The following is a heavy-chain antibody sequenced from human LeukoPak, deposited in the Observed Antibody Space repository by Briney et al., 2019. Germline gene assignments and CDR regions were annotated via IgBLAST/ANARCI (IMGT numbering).Heavy chain of an antibody. Sequence: GGSLRLSCAASGFTFSNYWMTWVRRAPGKGLEWVANIRPDGSVIHYVDSVKGRFTISRDSAKNSLYLQMDSLRVEDTAVYYCARDDTHSDTSGSFYDAFDIWGQGTMVTVSS. CDR3: ARDDTHSDTSGSFYDAFDI. J-gene: IGHJ3*02. V-gene: IGHV3-7*01. CDR2: IRPDGSVI. D-gene: IGHD3-22*01. CDR1: GFTFSNYW.